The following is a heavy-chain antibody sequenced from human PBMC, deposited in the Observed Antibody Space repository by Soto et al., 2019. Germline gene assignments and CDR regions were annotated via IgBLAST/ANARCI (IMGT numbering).Heavy chain of an antibody. CDR1: GGSFSSYA. CDR2: IIPIFGTA. V-gene: IGHV1-69*13. CDR3: ASLGSYSSSRPLDYGMDV. Sequence: GASVKVSCTASGGSFSSYAISWVRQAPGQGLEWMGGIIPIFGTANYAQKFQGRVTITADESTSTAYMELSSLRSEDTAVYYCASLGSYSSSRPLDYGMDVWGQGTTVTVSS. J-gene: IGHJ6*02. D-gene: IGHD6-6*01.